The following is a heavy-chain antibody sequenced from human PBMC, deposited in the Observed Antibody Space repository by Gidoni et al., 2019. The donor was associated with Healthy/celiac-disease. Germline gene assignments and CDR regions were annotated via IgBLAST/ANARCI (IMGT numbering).Heavy chain of an antibody. CDR2: INHSGST. CDR1: GGSFSGYY. Sequence: QVQLQQWGAGLLKPSETLSLTCAVYGGSFSGYYWSWIRQPPGKGLEWIGEINHSGSTNYNPSLKSRVTISVDTSKNQFSLKLSSVTAADTAVYYCARGGTIFGVVIVRGQKFDPWGQGTLVTVSS. J-gene: IGHJ5*02. CDR3: ARGGTIFGVVIVRGQKFDP. D-gene: IGHD3-3*01. V-gene: IGHV4-34*01.